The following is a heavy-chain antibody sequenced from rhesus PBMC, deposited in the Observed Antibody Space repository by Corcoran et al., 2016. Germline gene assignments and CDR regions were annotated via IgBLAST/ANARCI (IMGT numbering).Heavy chain of an antibody. CDR3: ARAAGLDAFDF. D-gene: IGHD3-9*01. V-gene: IGHV4-169*01. CDR1: GGSISSSY. CDR2: IYGSGSST. Sequence: QLQLQESGPGLVKPSETLSVTCAVSGGSISSSYWSWIRQAPGKGLEWIGYIYGSGSSTNYNPSLKRRVTLSVDTSKNQLSLKLSSVTTADTAVYYCARAAGLDAFDFWGQGLRVTVSS. J-gene: IGHJ3*01.